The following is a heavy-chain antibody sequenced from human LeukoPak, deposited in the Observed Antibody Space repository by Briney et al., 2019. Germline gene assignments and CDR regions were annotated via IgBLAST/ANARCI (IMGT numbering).Heavy chain of an antibody. V-gene: IGHV4-30-2*01. CDR3: AREGSSGYPDY. Sequence: SETLSLTCTVSGGSISSSSYYWGWIRQPPGKGLEWIGYIYHSGSTYYNPSLKSRVTISVDRSKNQFSLKLSSVTAADTAVYYCAREGSSGYPDYWGQGTLVTVSS. J-gene: IGHJ4*02. D-gene: IGHD3-22*01. CDR2: IYHSGST. CDR1: GGSISSSSYY.